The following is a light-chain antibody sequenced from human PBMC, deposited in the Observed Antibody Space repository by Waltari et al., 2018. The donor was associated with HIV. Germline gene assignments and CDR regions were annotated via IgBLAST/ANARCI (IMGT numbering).Light chain of an antibody. Sequence: SSELTQPSSVSVSPGQTDRIPCPGDVLAQKYARWFQQKPGQAPVLVIYKDSERPSGIPERFSGSSSGTTVTLTISGAQVEDEADYYCYSAADNNLRVFGGGTKLTVL. J-gene: IGLJ3*02. CDR2: KDS. CDR1: VLAQKY. V-gene: IGLV3-27*01. CDR3: YSAADNNLRV.